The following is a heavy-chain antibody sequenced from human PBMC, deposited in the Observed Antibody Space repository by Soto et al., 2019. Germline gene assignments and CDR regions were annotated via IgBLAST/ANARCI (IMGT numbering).Heavy chain of an antibody. V-gene: IGHV1-3*01. Sequence: ASVKVSCKASGYTFTSYAMHWVRQAPGQGLEWMGWINAGNGNTKYSQKFQDRVTITRDTSASTAYMDLSSLRSEDTAVYYCARPKDYDDCLDLWGQGTLVTVSS. CDR1: GYTFTSYA. D-gene: IGHD3-22*01. CDR3: ARPKDYDDCLDL. CDR2: INAGNGNT. J-gene: IGHJ4*02.